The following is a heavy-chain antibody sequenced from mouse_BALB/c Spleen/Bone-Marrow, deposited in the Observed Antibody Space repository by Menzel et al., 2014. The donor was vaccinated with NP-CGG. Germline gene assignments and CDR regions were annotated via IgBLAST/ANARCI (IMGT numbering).Heavy chain of an antibody. CDR1: GFNIKDTY. D-gene: IGHD1-1*01. V-gene: IGHV14-3*02. J-gene: IGHJ2*01. Sequence: EVKLMESGAELVKPGASVKLSCTASGFNIKDTYMHWVKQRPEQGLEWIGRIDPANGNTKYDPKSQGKATITADTSSNTAYLQLSSLTSEDTAVYYCAYGSSYDYFDYWGQGTTLTVSS. CDR2: IDPANGNT. CDR3: AYGSSYDYFDY.